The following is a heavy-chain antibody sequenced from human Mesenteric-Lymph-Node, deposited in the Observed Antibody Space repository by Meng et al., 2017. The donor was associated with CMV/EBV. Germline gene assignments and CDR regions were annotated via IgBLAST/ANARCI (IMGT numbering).Heavy chain of an antibody. Sequence: GESLKISCAASGFTFSSYAIHWVRHAPGKGLEWVAVISYDGSTEYYADSVKGRFTISRENSKNTLYLQMNSMRHEDTAVYYCARDQKLGQWLATAYYYYSMDVWGQGTTVTVSS. CDR3: ARDQKLGQWLATAYYYYSMDV. CDR1: GFTFSSYA. D-gene: IGHD6-19*01. V-gene: IGHV3-30-3*01. J-gene: IGHJ6*02. CDR2: ISYDGSTE.